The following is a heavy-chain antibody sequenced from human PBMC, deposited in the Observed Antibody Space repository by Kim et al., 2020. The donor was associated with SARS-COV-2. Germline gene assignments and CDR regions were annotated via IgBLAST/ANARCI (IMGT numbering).Heavy chain of an antibody. CDR2: INHIGSRRST. CDR1: GGTFSGYY. D-gene: IGHD2-21*01. J-gene: IGHJ4*01. Sequence: SETLSLTCAVYGGTFSGYYWGWIRQPPGQGLEWIGEINHIGSRRSTTYTPYLKSRITISVASSKNQFPLRLNSVTAADTAIYYCASVAYSQGRSREFD. V-gene: IGHV4-34*01. CDR3: ASVAYSQGRSREFD.